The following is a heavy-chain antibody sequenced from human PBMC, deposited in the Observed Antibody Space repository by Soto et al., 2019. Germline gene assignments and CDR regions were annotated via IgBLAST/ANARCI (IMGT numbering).Heavy chain of an antibody. CDR3: AKDQGGLYYYYGMDV. D-gene: IGHD6-25*01. V-gene: IGHV3-23*01. CDR2: ISGSGGST. J-gene: IGHJ6*02. CDR1: GFTFSSYA. Sequence: VGSLRLSCAASGFTFSSYAMSWVRQAPGKGLEWVSAISGSGGSTYYADSVKGRFTISRDNSKNTLYLQMNSLRAEDTAVYYCAKDQGGLYYYYGMDVWGQGTTVTVSS.